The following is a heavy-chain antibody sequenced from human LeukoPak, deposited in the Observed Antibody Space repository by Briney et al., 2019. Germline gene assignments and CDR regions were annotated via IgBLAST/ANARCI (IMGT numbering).Heavy chain of an antibody. Sequence: GGSLRLSCAASGFTFSSYAMNWVRQAPGKGLEWVSAISGNGVSTYYADSVKGRFTISRDSSKNTLYLQMNSLRAEDTAVYYCARARDGYNPLDYWGQGTLVTVSS. CDR3: ARARDGYNPLDY. CDR2: ISGNGVST. V-gene: IGHV3-23*01. J-gene: IGHJ4*02. CDR1: GFTFSSYA. D-gene: IGHD5-24*01.